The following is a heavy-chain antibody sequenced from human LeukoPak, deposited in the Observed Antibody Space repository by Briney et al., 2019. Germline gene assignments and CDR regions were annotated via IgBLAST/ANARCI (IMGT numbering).Heavy chain of an antibody. J-gene: IGHJ6*04. Sequence: GSLRLSCAASGFTFSSYWMHWVRQAPGKGLVGVSRINNDGRSTNYADSVKGRFTISRDNSKNTVYLQMNSLRAEDTAVYYCAIHTWDVWGKGTTVTISS. V-gene: IGHV3-74*01. CDR1: GFTFSSYW. CDR2: INNDGRST. D-gene: IGHD5-18*01. CDR3: AIHTWDV.